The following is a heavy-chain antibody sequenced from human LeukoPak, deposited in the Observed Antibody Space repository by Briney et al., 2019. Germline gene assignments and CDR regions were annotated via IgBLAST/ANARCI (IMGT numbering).Heavy chain of an antibody. Sequence: SETLSLTCTVSGGSISSYYWSWIRQPPGKGLEWIGYIYYSGSTNYNPSLKSRVTISVDTSKNQFSLKLSSVTAAYTAVYYCARGGTAMVPYWYFDLWGRGTLVTVSS. CDR1: GGSISSYY. CDR2: IYYSGST. CDR3: ARGGTAMVPYWYFDL. V-gene: IGHV4-59*01. D-gene: IGHD5-18*01. J-gene: IGHJ2*01.